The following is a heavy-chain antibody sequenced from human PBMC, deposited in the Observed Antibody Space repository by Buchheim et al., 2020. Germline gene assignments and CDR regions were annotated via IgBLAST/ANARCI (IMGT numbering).Heavy chain of an antibody. CDR1: GFTFSSYG. D-gene: IGHD2-2*02. Sequence: QVQLVESGGGVVQTGRSLRLSCAASGFTFSSYGMHWVRQAPGKGLEWVALISYDGNKKYFADSVKGRFTISRDNSKNMLYLQMCSLKTEDTAIYYCAKNRDPYLYLREFDYWGQGTL. CDR2: ISYDGNKK. V-gene: IGHV3-30*18. CDR3: AKNRDPYLYLREFDY. J-gene: IGHJ4*02.